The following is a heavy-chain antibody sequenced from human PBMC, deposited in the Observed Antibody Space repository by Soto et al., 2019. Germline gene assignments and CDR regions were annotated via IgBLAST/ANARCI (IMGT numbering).Heavy chain of an antibody. CDR3: ARREDGMVRGVIEEYYYGMDV. V-gene: IGHV1-18*01. D-gene: IGHD3-10*01. J-gene: IGHJ6*04. CDR1: GYTFTSYG. CDR2: ISAYNGNT. Sequence: ASVKVSCKASGYTFTSYGISWVRQAPGQGLEWMGWISAYNGNTNYAQKLQGRVTMTTDTSTSTAYMELRSLRSDDTAVYYCARREDGMVRGVIEEYYYGMDVWGKGTTVNVSS.